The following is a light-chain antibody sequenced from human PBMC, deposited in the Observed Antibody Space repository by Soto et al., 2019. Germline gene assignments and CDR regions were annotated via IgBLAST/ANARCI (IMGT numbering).Light chain of an antibody. J-gene: IGLJ3*02. CDR1: TGAVTSGYY. V-gene: IGLV7-43*01. Sequence: QTVVTQEPSLTVSPGGTVTLTCASNTGAVTSGYYPNWFQQKPGQPPRALIYSISNKHSWTPARFSGSLLGGKAALTLSGVRPEDEAEYYCLVFYDNTWVFGGGTKLTVL. CDR3: LVFYDNTWV. CDR2: SIS.